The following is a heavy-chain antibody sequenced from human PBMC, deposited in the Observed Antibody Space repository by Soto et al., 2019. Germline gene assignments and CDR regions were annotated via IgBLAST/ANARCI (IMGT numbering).Heavy chain of an antibody. D-gene: IGHD6-13*01. CDR2: ISYDGSNK. CDR1: GFTFSSYG. Sequence: PGGSLRLSCAASGFTFSSYGMHWVRQAPGKGLEWGAVISYDGSNKYYADSVKGRFTISRDNSKNTLYLQMNSLRAEDTAVYYCAIDLSSSWYITYYYGMDVWGQGTTVTVSS. J-gene: IGHJ6*02. V-gene: IGHV3-30*03. CDR3: AIDLSSSWYITYYYGMDV.